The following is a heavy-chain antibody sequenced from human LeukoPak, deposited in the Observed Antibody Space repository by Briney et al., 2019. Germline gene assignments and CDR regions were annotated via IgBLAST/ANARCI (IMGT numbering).Heavy chain of an antibody. CDR3: ARYSSGYYSYYFDY. Sequence: GGSLRLSCAASGFTFSDYSMNWVRQAPGKGLEWVSYISSSSSPIYYADSVKGRFTISRDNAKNSLYLQMNSLRDEDTAVYYCARYSSGYYSYYFDYWGQGTLVTVSS. CDR1: GFTFSDYS. V-gene: IGHV3-48*02. CDR2: ISSSSSPI. D-gene: IGHD3-22*01. J-gene: IGHJ4*02.